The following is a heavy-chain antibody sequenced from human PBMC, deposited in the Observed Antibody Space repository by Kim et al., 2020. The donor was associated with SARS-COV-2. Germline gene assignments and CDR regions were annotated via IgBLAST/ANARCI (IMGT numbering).Heavy chain of an antibody. Sequence: GGSLRLSCAASGSIFDTYAMSWVRQAPGKGLEWVSLIYSGNTRTYYGDYVKGRFTISRDNSKNTLDLQMNSLRAEDTAVYFCAKEAGYCSGGACYGYWGLGTLVTVSS. CDR3: AKEAGYCSGGACYGY. D-gene: IGHD2-15*01. CDR2: IYSGNTRT. J-gene: IGHJ4*02. CDR1: GSIFDTYA. V-gene: IGHV3-23*03.